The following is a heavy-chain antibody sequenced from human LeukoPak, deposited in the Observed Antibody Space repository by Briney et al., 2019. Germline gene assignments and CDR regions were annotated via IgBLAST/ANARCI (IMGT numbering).Heavy chain of an antibody. V-gene: IGHV4-61*01. CDR2: MYYTGST. CDR3: ASVTSGRYYFDY. D-gene: IGHD2-21*02. CDR1: GGSVSSGTGY. Sequence: SETLSLTCTVSGGSVSSGTGYWRWIRQPPGKGLEWIGYMYYTGSTNYSPSLKSRVTISVDTSKNQFSLNLTSVTAADTAVYYCASVTSGRYYFDYWGQGTLVTVSS. J-gene: IGHJ4*02.